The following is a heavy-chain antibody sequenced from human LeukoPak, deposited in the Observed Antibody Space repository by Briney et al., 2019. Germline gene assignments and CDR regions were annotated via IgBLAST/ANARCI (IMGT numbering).Heavy chain of an antibody. V-gene: IGHV3-23*01. D-gene: IGHD4-17*01. CDR2: MTGNGGTV. CDR1: GLSFSDFA. CDR3: TKDPNGNYIGAFDP. J-gene: IGHJ5*02. Sequence: PGGSLRPSCAGSGLSFSDFAMTWVRQAPGKGLEWVSSMTGNGGTVVYTDSVKGRFTMSRDNSKNTVYLQMNSLRAEDTALYYCTKDPNGNYIGAFDPWGLGTLVTVSS.